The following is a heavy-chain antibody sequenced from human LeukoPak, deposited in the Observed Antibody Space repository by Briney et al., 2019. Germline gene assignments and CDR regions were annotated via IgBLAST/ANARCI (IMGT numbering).Heavy chain of an antibody. CDR3: ARPQKSGLLPYYFDY. CDR1: GYSISSGYY. CDR2: IYHSGST. Sequence: SETLSLTCAVSGYSISSGYYWGGIRQPPGKGLEWIGSIYHSGSTYYNPSLKSRVTISVDTSKNQFSLKLSSVTAADTAVYYCARPQKSGLLPYYFDYWGQGTLVTVSS. J-gene: IGHJ4*02. D-gene: IGHD3-10*01. V-gene: IGHV4-38-2*01.